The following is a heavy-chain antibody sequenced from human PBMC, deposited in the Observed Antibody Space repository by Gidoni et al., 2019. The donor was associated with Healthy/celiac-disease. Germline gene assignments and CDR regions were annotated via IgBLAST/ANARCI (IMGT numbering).Heavy chain of an antibody. CDR3: ASPQDIVATIFDY. Sequence: QLQLQESGPGLVKPSETLSLTCTVSGGSISSSSYYWGWIRQPPGKGLEWIGSIYYSGSTYYNPSLKSRVTISVDTSKNQFSLKLSSVTAADTAVYYCASPQDIVATIFDYWGQGTLVTVSS. J-gene: IGHJ4*02. V-gene: IGHV4-39*01. D-gene: IGHD5-12*01. CDR2: IYYSGST. CDR1: GGSISSSSYY.